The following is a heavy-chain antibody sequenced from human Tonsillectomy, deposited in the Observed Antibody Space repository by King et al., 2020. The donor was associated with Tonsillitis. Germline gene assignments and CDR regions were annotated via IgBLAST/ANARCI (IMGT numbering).Heavy chain of an antibody. J-gene: IGHJ4*02. CDR3: AKVSAGGPYYFDY. V-gene: IGHV3-23*04. Sequence: VQLVESGGGLRQPGGSLRLSCAASGFIFSNYGMTWVRQAPGKGLQWVASISLSGHTTYYADSVQGRFTISRDNFGNTLHLRMNSLRAEDTAVYYCAKVSAGGPYYFDYWGQGTLVTVS. D-gene: IGHD3-10*01. CDR1: GFIFSNYG. CDR2: ISLSGHTT.